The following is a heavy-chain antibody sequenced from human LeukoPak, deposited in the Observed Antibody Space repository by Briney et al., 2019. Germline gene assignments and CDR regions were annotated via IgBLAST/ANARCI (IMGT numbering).Heavy chain of an antibody. J-gene: IGHJ5*02. Sequence: GSLRLSCAASGFSFRNYNMNWVRQAPGKGLEWVSYISGTSTTIYYADSVKGRFTISRDNAKNSLYLQMKSLRAEDTAVYYCARDRITVFGVVTAPNWFDPWGQGTLVTVSS. D-gene: IGHD3-3*01. CDR3: ARDRITVFGVVTAPNWFDP. V-gene: IGHV3-48*01. CDR2: ISGTSTTI. CDR1: GFSFRNYN.